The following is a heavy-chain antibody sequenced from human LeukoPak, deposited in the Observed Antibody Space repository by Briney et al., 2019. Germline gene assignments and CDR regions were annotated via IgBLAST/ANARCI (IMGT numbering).Heavy chain of an antibody. V-gene: IGHV4-59*12. CDR2: IYYSGST. CDR1: GGSISSYY. J-gene: IGHJ4*02. Sequence: PSETLSLTCTVSGGSISSYYWSWIRQPPGKGLEWIGYIYYSGSTNYNPSLKSRVTISVDTSKNQFSLKLSSVTAADTAVYYCARGRRTYYYDSSGLMYYFDYWGQGTLVTVSS. D-gene: IGHD3-22*01. CDR3: ARGRRTYYYDSSGLMYYFDY.